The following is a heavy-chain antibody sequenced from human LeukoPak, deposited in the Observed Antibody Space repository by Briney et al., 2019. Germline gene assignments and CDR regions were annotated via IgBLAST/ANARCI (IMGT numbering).Heavy chain of an antibody. V-gene: IGHV4-34*01. CDR3: AREEHNYGHAFDI. CDR1: GGSFSGYY. CDR2: ISHRGNT. J-gene: IGHJ3*02. D-gene: IGHD5-24*01. Sequence: SETLSLTCAVYGGSFSGYYCHWIRQPPGKGLEWIGEISHRGNTKYYPSLKSRVTISLDTSKNQFSLKLSSVTAADTAVYYCAREEHNYGHAFDIWGQGTMVTVSS.